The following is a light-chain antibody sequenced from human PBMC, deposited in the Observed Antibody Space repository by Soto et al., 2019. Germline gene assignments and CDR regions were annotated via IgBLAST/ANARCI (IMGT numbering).Light chain of an antibody. CDR3: QQNNKWPPVT. Sequence: EVVMTQSPATVSVSPGEGVTLSCRASQTISNDLAWYQQKPGQAPRLLLYGASTRATGVPARFSGGESGTEFTLTISSLQSEDFAFYYCQQNNKWPPVTFGGGTKVEIK. V-gene: IGKV3-15*01. J-gene: IGKJ4*01. CDR2: GAS. CDR1: QTISND.